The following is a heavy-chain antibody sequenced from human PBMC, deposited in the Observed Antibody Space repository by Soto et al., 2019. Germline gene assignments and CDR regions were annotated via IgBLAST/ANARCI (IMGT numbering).Heavy chain of an antibody. CDR2: IYYSCST. Sequence: QVQLQESGPGLVKPSETLSLTCTVSGGSISRHYWNWVRQPPGQGLEWIGYIYYSCSTNYNPPHKRRVTISVDTSKNRFSRTLSSVTAADTAVYYCASGSSGWYRSFWFGPWGQGTLVNGSP. CDR3: ASGSSGWYRSFWFGP. V-gene: IGHV4-59*11. D-gene: IGHD6-19*01. CDR1: GGSISRHY. J-gene: IGHJ5*02.